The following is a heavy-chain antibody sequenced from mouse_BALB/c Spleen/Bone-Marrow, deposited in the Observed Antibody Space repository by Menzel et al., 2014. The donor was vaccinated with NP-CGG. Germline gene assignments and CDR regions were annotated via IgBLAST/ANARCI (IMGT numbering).Heavy chain of an antibody. CDR3: AREDGLWYFDV. Sequence: QVQLKQSGAELMKPGASVKISCKATGYTFSSYWIEWVKQRPGHGLEWIGEILPGSGSTNYNGKFKGKATFTADTSSNTAYMQLSSLTSEDSAVYYCAREDGLWYFDVWGAGTTVTVSS. CDR2: ILPGSGST. J-gene: IGHJ1*01. V-gene: IGHV1-9*01. CDR1: GYTFSSYW. D-gene: IGHD1-1*01.